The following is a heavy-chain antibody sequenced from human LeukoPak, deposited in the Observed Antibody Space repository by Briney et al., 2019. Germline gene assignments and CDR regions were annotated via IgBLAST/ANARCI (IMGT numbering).Heavy chain of an antibody. CDR3: ARPGVRYCSSTSCYYGY. J-gene: IGHJ4*02. CDR2: INHRGST. V-gene: IGHV4-34*01. Sequence: PSETLSLTCAVYGGSFSGYYWSWIRQPPGKGLEWIGEINHRGSTNYNPSLKSRVTISVDTSKNQFSLKLSSVTAADTAVYYCARPGVRYCSSTSCYYGYWGQGTLATVSS. D-gene: IGHD2-2*01. CDR1: GGSFSGYY.